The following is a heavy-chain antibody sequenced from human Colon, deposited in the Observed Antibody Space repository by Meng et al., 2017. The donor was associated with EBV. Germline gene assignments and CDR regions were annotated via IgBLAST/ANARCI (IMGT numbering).Heavy chain of an antibody. V-gene: IGHV4-4*02. Sequence: QGRRLGSGPGLVEPSGPLSLTCAVSGGSLSSRNWWSWVRQPPGKGLEWIGEIYHSGSTNYNPSLKSRVTISVDESKNQFSLRLSSVTAADTAVYYCARVGAYCGGDCYHPRWGQGTLVTVSS. CDR3: ARVGAYCGGDCYHPR. CDR1: GGSLSSRNW. CDR2: IYHSGST. D-gene: IGHD2-21*02. J-gene: IGHJ4*02.